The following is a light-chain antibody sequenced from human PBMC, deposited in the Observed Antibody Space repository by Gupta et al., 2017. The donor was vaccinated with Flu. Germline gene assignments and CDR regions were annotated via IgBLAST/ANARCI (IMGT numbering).Light chain of an antibody. CDR2: GAS. CDR1: QSVSSSY. Sequence: EIVLTQSPGTLSLSPGEEASLSCRTSQSVSSSYLAWYQQKPGQAPRLLIYGASSRAAGVPDRFSGRGSGTDFTLTISRVEAEDFAVYYCQQGGNPPWTFGQGTKVEIK. J-gene: IGKJ1*01. V-gene: IGKV3-20*01. CDR3: QQGGNPPWT.